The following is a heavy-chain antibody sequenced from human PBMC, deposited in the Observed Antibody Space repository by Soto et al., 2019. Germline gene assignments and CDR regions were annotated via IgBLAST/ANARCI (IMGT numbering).Heavy chain of an antibody. J-gene: IGHJ6*02. CDR1: GFTFSSYA. D-gene: IGHD3-22*01. CDR2: ISGSGGST. Sequence: GGSLRLSCAASGFTFSSYAMSWVRQAPGKGLEWVSAISGSGGSTYYADSVKGRFTISRDNSKNTLYLQMNSLRAEDTAVYYCAILPRDDSSGYYYFSAQKYYYYGMDVWGQGTTVTVSS. CDR3: AILPRDDSSGYYYFSAQKYYYYGMDV. V-gene: IGHV3-23*01.